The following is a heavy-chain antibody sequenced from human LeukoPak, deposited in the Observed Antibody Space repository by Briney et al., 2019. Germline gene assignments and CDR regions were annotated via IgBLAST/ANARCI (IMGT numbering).Heavy chain of an antibody. D-gene: IGHD3-10*01. CDR1: GYTFTGYY. J-gene: IGHJ3*02. CDR3: ASEFRTMVRGVIRAFDI. CDR2: INPNSGGT. V-gene: IGHV1-2*02. Sequence: ASVKVSCKASGYTFTGYYMHWVRQAPGQGLEWMGWINPNSGGTNYAQKFQGRVTMTRDTSISTAYMELSRLRSDDTAVYYCASEFRTMVRGVIRAFDIWGQGTMVTVSS.